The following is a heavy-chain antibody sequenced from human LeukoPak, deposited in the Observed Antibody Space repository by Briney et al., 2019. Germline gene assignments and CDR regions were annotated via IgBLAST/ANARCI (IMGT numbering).Heavy chain of an antibody. Sequence: GGALRLSCAASVFTFSSYWMHWVRHAPGKGLVWVSRINSDGSSTSYADSVKGRFTISRDNAKNTLYLQINRLRAEDTAIYYCARDLSGYCSGGSCYGLYYYYYMDVWGKGTTVTVSS. CDR2: INSDGSST. CDR3: ARDLSGYCSGGSCYGLYYYYYMDV. CDR1: VFTFSSYW. D-gene: IGHD2-15*01. J-gene: IGHJ6*03. V-gene: IGHV3-74*01.